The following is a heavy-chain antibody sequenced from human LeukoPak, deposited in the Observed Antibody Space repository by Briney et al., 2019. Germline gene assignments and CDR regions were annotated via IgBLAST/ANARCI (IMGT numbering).Heavy chain of an antibody. J-gene: IGHJ6*03. Sequence: SVNVSCKASGGTFTSYVISWVGQAPGKGLEWWGGIIPILGIANYAQKFQGRVTITADESTSTAYMELSSLRSEDTAVYYCARGPEPIGDYYYYMDVWGKGTTVTVSS. CDR3: ARGPEPIGDYYYYMDV. CDR2: IIPILGIA. CDR1: GGTFTSYV. V-gene: IGHV1-69*10.